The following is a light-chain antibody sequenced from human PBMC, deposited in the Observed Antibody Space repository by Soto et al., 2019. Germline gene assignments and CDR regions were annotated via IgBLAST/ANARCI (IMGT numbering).Light chain of an antibody. CDR2: EGS. J-gene: IGLJ2*01. CDR1: SSDVGSYNL. CDR3: CSYAASSIHVV. V-gene: IGLV2-23*01. Sequence: QSALTQPASVSGSPGQSITISCTGTSSDVGSYNLVSWYQQHPGKAPKLMIYEGSKRPSGVSNRFSGSKSGNTASLTISGLQAEDEADYYCCSYAASSIHVVFGGGTKLTVL.